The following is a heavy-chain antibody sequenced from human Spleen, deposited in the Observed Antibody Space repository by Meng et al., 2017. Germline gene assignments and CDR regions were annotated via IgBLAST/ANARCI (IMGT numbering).Heavy chain of an antibody. CDR3: AKDRAAAGIISPNDGMDF. CDR2: ISWDGGTT. Sequence: GESLKISCAASGFAFDDYAMHWVRQAPGKGLEWVSLISWDGGTTYYADPVKGRFTISRDNSKNSLYLQMNTLRTEDTAFYYCAKDRAAAGIISPNDGMDFWGQGTTVTVSS. V-gene: IGHV3-43D*03. D-gene: IGHD6-13*01. J-gene: IGHJ6*02. CDR1: GFAFDDYA.